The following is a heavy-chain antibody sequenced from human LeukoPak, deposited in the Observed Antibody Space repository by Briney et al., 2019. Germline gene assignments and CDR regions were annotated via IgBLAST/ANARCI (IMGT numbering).Heavy chain of an antibody. V-gene: IGHV3-30-3*01. D-gene: IGHD2-15*01. J-gene: IGHJ5*02. Sequence: GGSLRLSCAASGFTFSSYAMHWVRQAPGKGLEWVAVISYDGSNKYYADSVKGRFTISRDNSKNTLYLQMNSLRAEDTAVYYCARDHGSLGWFDPWGQGTLVTVSS. CDR2: ISYDGSNK. CDR3: ARDHGSLGWFDP. CDR1: GFTFSSYA.